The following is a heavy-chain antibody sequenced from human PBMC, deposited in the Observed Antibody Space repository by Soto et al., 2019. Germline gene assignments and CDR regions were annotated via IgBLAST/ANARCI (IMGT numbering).Heavy chain of an antibody. J-gene: IGHJ6*02. D-gene: IGHD6-13*01. Sequence: AGGSLRLSCTASGFTFGDYAMSWFRQAPGKGLEWVGFIRSKAYGGTTEYAASVKGRFTISRDDSKSIAYLQMNSLKTEDTAVYYCTRGGAAAGTYYYYGMDVWGQGTTVTVS. CDR1: GFTFGDYA. CDR3: TRGGAAAGTYYYYGMDV. V-gene: IGHV3-49*03. CDR2: IRSKAYGGTT.